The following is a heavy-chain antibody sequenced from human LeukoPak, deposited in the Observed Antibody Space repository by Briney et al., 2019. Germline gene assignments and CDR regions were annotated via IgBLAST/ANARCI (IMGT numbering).Heavy chain of an antibody. J-gene: IGHJ4*02. D-gene: IGHD6-6*01. CDR1: GFTFSSYA. CDR3: AKTPSPYSSPSRGYFDY. CDR2: ISGSGGST. V-gene: IGHV3-23*01. Sequence: GGSLRLSCAASGFTFSSYAMSWVRQAPGKGLEWVSAISGSGGSTYYADSVKGRFTISRGNSKNTLYLQMNSLRAEDTAVYYCAKTPSPYSSPSRGYFDYWGQGTLVTVSS.